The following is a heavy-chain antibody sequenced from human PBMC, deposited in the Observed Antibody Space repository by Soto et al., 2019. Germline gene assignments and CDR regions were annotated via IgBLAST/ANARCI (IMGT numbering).Heavy chain of an antibody. CDR2: TYYRSKWYN. CDR1: GDSVSSNSAA. Sequence: KQSQTLSLTCAISGDSVSSNSAAWNWIRQSPSRGLEWLGRTYYRSKWYNDYAVSVKSRITINPDTSKNQFSLQLNSVTPEDTAVYYCARDPSIAARRNYYYGMDGWGQVTTVTVSS. V-gene: IGHV6-1*01. D-gene: IGHD6-6*01. CDR3: ARDPSIAARRNYYYGMDG. J-gene: IGHJ6*02.